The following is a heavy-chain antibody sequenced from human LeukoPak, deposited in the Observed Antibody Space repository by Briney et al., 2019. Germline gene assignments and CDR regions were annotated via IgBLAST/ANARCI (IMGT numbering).Heavy chain of an antibody. D-gene: IGHD6-13*01. CDR3: ARDLAAAYGLFDY. CDR1: GFTFSSYS. V-gene: IGHV3-30*03. J-gene: IGHJ4*02. CDR2: ISYDGSNK. Sequence: GGSLRLSCAASGFTFSSYSMNWVRQAPGKGLEWVAVISYDGSNKYYADSVKGRFTISRDNSKNTLYLQMNSLRAEDTAVYYCARDLAAAYGLFDYWGQGTLVTVSS.